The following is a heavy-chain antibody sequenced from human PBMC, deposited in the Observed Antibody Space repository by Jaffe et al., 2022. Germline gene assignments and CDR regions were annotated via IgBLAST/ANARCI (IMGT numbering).Heavy chain of an antibody. CDR2: IRYDGSNK. Sequence: QVQLVESGGGVVQPGGSLRLSCAASGFTFSSYGMHWVRQAPGKGLEWVAFIRYDGSNKYYADSVKGRFTISRDNSKNTLYLQMNSLRAEDTAVYYCAKDLELRFSGGGYFDYWGQGTLVTVSS. CDR1: GFTFSSYG. CDR3: AKDLELRFSGGGYFDY. D-gene: IGHD3-3*01. V-gene: IGHV3-30*02. J-gene: IGHJ4*02.